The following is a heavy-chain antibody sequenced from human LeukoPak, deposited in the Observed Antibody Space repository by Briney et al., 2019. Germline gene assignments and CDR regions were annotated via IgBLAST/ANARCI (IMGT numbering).Heavy chain of an antibody. J-gene: IGHJ6*03. CDR3: AREGFWNYYMDV. D-gene: IGHD1-1*01. Sequence: PGGSLRLSCAASGFTFSSYGMSWVRQAPGKGLEWVANIKQDGSEKYYVDSVKGRFTISRDNAKNSLYLQMNSLRAEDTAVYYCAREGFWNYYMDVWGKGTTVTVSS. V-gene: IGHV3-7*01. CDR1: GFTFSSYG. CDR2: IKQDGSEK.